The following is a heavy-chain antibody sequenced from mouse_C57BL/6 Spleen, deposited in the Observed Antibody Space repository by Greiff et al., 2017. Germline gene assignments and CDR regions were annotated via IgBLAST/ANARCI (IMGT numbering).Heavy chain of an antibody. Sequence: VQLQQSGAELVKPGASVKLSCKASGYTFTSYWMHWVKQRPGQGLEWSGMFPPTSGSTNYNEKFKNKATLTEDKFSSTAYMHLSSLTSEYSAVYYCARSYGNYPFAYWGQGTTLTVSS. D-gene: IGHD2-1*01. CDR2: FPPTSGST. CDR3: ARSYGNYPFAY. CDR1: GYTFTSYW. V-gene: IGHV1-64*01. J-gene: IGHJ2*01.